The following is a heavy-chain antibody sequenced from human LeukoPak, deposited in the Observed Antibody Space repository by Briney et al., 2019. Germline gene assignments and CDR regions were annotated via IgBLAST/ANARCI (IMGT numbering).Heavy chain of an antibody. CDR3: AKLAHSSSWYENHDAFDI. CDR2: ISSSSRYM. J-gene: IGHJ3*02. Sequence: GGSLRLSCAASGFTFSTYTMNWVRQAPGEGLEWVSSISSSSRYMYYADSVKGRFTISRDNSENTLYLQMNSLRAEDTAVYYCAKLAHSSSWYENHDAFDIWGQGTMVTVSS. D-gene: IGHD6-13*01. V-gene: IGHV3-21*01. CDR1: GFTFSTYT.